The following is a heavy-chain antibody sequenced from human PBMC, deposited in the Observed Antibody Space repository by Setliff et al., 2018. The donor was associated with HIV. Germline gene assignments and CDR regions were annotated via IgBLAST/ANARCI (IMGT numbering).Heavy chain of an antibody. CDR2: INHNGVT. CDR1: GGSFSGYY. Sequence: SETLSLTCAVYGGSFSGYYRSWIRQPPGKGLEWIGEINHNGVTKYNPSLNSRVTISLDTSKNRFSLKLKSVTAADTAVDYCARARGYTYGYIDSWAQGTLVTVSS. J-gene: IGHJ4*02. D-gene: IGHD5-18*01. CDR3: ARARGYTYGYIDS. V-gene: IGHV4-34*01.